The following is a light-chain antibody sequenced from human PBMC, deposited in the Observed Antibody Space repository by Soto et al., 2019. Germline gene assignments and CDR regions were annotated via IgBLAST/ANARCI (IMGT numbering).Light chain of an antibody. J-gene: IGLJ2*01. CDR1: TSNIGNNY. CDR2: KSN. V-gene: IGLV1-47*01. CDR3: AAWDDSLSGVV. Sequence: QSVLTQPPSASGTPGQRVTISCSGSTSNIGNNYVYWYQHLPGTAPQLLIYKSNQRPSGVPDRFSGSKSGTSASLAISGLRSEDEADYLCAAWDDSLSGVVFGGGTQLTVL.